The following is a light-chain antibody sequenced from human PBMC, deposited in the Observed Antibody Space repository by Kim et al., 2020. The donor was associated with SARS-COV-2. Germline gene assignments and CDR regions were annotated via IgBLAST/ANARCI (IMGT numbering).Light chain of an antibody. CDR1: QTISSW. J-gene: IGKJ2*03. CDR2: KAS. V-gene: IGKV1-5*03. Sequence: ASGGETVTITCRASQTISSWLAWYQQKPGKAPKLLIYKASSLQTGVSSRFSGSGFGTEFTLTINTLQPDDFATYYCQQYDSYWGYSFGQGTKLEIK. CDR3: QQYDSYWGYS.